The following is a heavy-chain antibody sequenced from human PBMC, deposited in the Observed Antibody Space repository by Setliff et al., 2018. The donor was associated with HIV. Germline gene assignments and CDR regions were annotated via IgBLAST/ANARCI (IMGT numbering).Heavy chain of an antibody. CDR3: VKDVSWAAS. D-gene: IGHD2-15*01. CDR1: GFSLSNFG. V-gene: IGHV3-30*18. J-gene: IGHJ5*02. Sequence: GGSLRLSCAASGFSLSNFGMHWVRQAPGKGLEWVATMSLGGGNQYYRDSVRGRFTLSRDTSKNTLYLQMDSLRGDDTAVYYCVKDVSWAASWSQGTLVTVSS. CDR2: MSLGGGNQ.